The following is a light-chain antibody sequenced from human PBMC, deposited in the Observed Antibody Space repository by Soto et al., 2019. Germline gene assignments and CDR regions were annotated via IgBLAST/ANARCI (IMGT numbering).Light chain of an antibody. V-gene: IGKV3-15*01. CDR1: QSLSHS. CDR3: QQYHNWPRT. CDR2: GAS. Sequence: EIVMTQSPATLSVSPGERATLSCRASQSLSHSLAWYQQRPGQAPRLLLYGASTRATGIPARFSGSGSGTEFTLTISSLQSEDFAVYYCQQYHNWPRTFGQGSKVEIK. J-gene: IGKJ1*01.